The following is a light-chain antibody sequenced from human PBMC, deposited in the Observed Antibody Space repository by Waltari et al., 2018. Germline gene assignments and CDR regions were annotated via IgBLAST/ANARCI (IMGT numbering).Light chain of an antibody. CDR3: QQYTSFSLT. Sequence: DIQMTQSHSSLSASIGERVTFPCRASQSISSWLAWYQQKPGKAPKLLISKASTLESGVPSRFSGSGSGTEFTLTISSLQPDDFATYYCQQYTSFSLTFGGGTTVAIK. V-gene: IGKV1-5*03. J-gene: IGKJ4*01. CDR2: KAS. CDR1: QSISSW.